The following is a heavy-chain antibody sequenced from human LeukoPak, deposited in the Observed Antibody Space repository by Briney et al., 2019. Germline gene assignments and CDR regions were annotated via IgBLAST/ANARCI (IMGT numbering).Heavy chain of an antibody. CDR2: IIPIFGTA. CDR1: GGTFSSYA. D-gene: IGHD1-26*01. Sequence: SVKVSCKASGGTFSSYAISWVRQAPGQGLEWMGGIIPIFGTANYAQKFQGRVTITADESTSTAYMELSSLRSEDTAVYYCARDNQDIVGAHGATFDYWGQGTLVTVSS. CDR3: ARDNQDIVGAHGATFDY. V-gene: IGHV1-69*13. J-gene: IGHJ4*02.